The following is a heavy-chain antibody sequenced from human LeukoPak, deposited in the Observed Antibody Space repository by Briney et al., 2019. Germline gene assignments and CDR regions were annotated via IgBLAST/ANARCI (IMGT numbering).Heavy chain of an antibody. CDR3: ARLLDLTFDY. CDR1: GGTFSRHA. J-gene: IGHJ4*02. Sequence: VASVKVSCKASGGTFSRHAISWVRQAPGHGLEWMGGIIPIFGTANYAQKFRGRVPITADESTTTASMELSSLRSEDTAVYYCARLLDLTFDYWGQGTLVTVSS. V-gene: IGHV1-69*01. CDR2: IIPIFGTA. D-gene: IGHD1-7*01.